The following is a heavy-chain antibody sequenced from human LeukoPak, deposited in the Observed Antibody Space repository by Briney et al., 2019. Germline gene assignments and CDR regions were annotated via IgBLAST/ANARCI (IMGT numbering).Heavy chain of an antibody. J-gene: IGHJ4*02. V-gene: IGHV3-11*04. CDR2: ISSSGNTV. D-gene: IGHD6-19*01. CDR1: GFTFSDYY. CDR3: ARDQVSVAGTGIDY. Sequence: GGSLRLSCAASGFTFSDYYMSWIRQAPGKGLEWVSYISSSGNTVKYADSVKVRFTISRDNAKNSLYLQMNSLRAEDTAVYYCARDQVSVAGTGIDYWGQGTLVTVSS.